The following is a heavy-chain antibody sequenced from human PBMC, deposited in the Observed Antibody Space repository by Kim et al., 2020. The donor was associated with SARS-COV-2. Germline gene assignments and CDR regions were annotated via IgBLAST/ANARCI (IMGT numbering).Heavy chain of an antibody. CDR1: GGSISSYY. D-gene: IGHD3-16*02. Sequence: SETLSLTCTVSGGSISSYYWSWIRQPPGKGLEWIGYIYYCGSTNYNPSLKSRVTISVDTSMNQFSLKLSSVTAADTAVYYCARDRTFGGVIVADYYGMDGWGQGATVTVSS. CDR2: IYYCGST. V-gene: IGHV4-59*01. J-gene: IGHJ6*02. CDR3: ARDRTFGGVIVADYYGMDG.